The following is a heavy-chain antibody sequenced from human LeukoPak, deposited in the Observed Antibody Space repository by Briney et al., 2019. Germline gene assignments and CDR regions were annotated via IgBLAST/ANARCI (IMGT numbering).Heavy chain of an antibody. Sequence: PSETLSLTCAVYGGSFSGYYWSWIRQPPGKGLEWIGEINHSGSTNYNPSLKSRVTISVDTSKNQFSLKLSSVTAADTAVYYCARSGRSIAARLGPWFGYWGQGTLVTVSS. CDR1: GGSFSGYY. CDR2: INHSGST. J-gene: IGHJ4*02. D-gene: IGHD6-6*01. CDR3: ARSGRSIAARLGPWFGY. V-gene: IGHV4-34*01.